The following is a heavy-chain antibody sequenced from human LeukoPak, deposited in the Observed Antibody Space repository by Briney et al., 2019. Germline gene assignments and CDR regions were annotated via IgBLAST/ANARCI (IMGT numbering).Heavy chain of an antibody. V-gene: IGHV4-59*01. J-gene: IGHJ5*02. CDR3: ARIVVARFDP. CDR2: IYYGGST. CDR1: GGSFSGYY. D-gene: IGHD2-2*01. Sequence: PSETLSLTCAVYGGSFSGYYWSWIRQPPGKGLEWIGYIYYGGSTNYNPSLKSRVTISVDTSKKQFSLKLSSVTAADTAVYYCARIVVARFDPWGQGTLVTVSS.